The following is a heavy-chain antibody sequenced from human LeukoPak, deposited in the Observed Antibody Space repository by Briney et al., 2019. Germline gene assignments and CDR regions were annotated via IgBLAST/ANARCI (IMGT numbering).Heavy chain of an antibody. J-gene: IGHJ4*02. D-gene: IGHD5-18*01. CDR2: SSSDSSIL. CDR1: GFTFSSYT. V-gene: IGHV3-48*04. CDR3: ARNMMTRGYTYGYYYLDY. Sequence: PGGSLRLSCSASGFTFSSYTMTWVRQAPGKGLEWVSYSSSDSSILYYADSVKGRFTISRDNAENSLYLQMNSLRAEDTAVYYCARNMMTRGYTYGYYYLDYWGQGTLVTVSS.